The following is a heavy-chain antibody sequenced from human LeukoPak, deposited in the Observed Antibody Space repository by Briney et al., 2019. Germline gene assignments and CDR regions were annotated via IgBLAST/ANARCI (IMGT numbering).Heavy chain of an antibody. J-gene: IGHJ4*02. CDR3: AKFDTAMVRRGDYFDY. V-gene: IGHV3-21*04. CDR1: GFTFSSYS. CDR2: ISSSSSYI. D-gene: IGHD5-18*01. Sequence: PGGSLRLSCAASGFTFSSYSMNWVRQAPGKGLEWVSSISSSSSYIYYADSVKGRFTISRDNSKNTLYLQMNSLRAEDTAVYYCAKFDTAMVRRGDYFDYWGQGTLVTVSS.